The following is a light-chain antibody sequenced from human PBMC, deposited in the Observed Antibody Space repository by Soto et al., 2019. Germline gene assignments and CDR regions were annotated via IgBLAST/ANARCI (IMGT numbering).Light chain of an antibody. V-gene: IGKV1-12*01. CDR3: QQTKTPGT. CDR2: SAS. J-gene: IGKJ1*01. Sequence: DIQMTQSPSSLYASVGDRVTITCRASQDISPWLAWYQHKPGEAPKLLIYSASNLQSGVPSRFSGSGSGTEFTLTISSLPPEDFTTYYCQQTKTPGTFGQGTKVDIK. CDR1: QDISPW.